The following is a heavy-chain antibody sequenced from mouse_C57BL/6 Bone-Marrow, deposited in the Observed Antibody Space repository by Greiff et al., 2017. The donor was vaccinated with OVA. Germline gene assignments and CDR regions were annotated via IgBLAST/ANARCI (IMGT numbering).Heavy chain of an antibody. CDR3: WREGGGSSPFYAMDY. V-gene: IGHV8-2*01. D-gene: IGHD1-1*01. Sequence: QVPLKASGPGILQPSQTLSLACTFSGISLSTSGMGLSWLRKPSGKALEWLASIWNNDNYYNPSLKSRLTISKETSNYQVFLKLTSVDTADSATYYGAWREGGGSSPFYAMDYWGQGTSVTVSA. J-gene: IGHJ4*01. CDR1: ISLSTSGMGL. CDR2: WNNDNY.